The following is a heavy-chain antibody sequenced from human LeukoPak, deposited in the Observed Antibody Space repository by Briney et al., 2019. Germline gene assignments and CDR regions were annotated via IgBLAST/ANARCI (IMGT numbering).Heavy chain of an antibody. V-gene: IGHV3-53*01. CDR2: IHADGST. CDR3: VIGGSYGDV. D-gene: IGHD1-26*01. J-gene: IGHJ4*02. CDR1: AFTVSSKY. Sequence: GGSLTLSCAASAFTVSSKYMKWVRQAPGKGLEWVSRIHADGSTYHADSVKGRFTISRDNSKNTLYLQMNSLRVEDTAVYYCVIGGSYGDVWGQGTLVTVSS.